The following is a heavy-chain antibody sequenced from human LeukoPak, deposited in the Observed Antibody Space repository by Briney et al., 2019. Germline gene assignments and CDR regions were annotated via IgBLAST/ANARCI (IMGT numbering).Heavy chain of an antibody. J-gene: IGHJ3*02. Sequence: SETLSLTCTVSGGSISGSSYYWGWIRQPPGKGLEWIGSIYYSGSTYYNPSLKSRVTISVDTSKKQFSLQLHSVTAADTALYFCARFNLFPYYPFDIWGQGTMVTVSS. V-gene: IGHV4-39*01. CDR3: ARFNLFPYYPFDI. CDR1: GGSISGSSYY. CDR2: IYYSGST. D-gene: IGHD3-10*01.